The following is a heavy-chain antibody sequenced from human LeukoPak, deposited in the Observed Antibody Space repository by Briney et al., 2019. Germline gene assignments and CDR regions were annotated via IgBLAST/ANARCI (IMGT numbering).Heavy chain of an antibody. Sequence: GGSLRLSCAASGFTFSSYGMHWVRQAPGKGLEWLAVISFAGSHKFYADSVKGRFTISRDNSKNTLYLQMNSLRAEDTAVYYCARVSSWCFDYWGQGTLVTVSS. D-gene: IGHD2-2*01. J-gene: IGHJ4*02. CDR1: GFTFSSYG. CDR2: ISFAGSHK. CDR3: ARVSSWCFDY. V-gene: IGHV3-30*03.